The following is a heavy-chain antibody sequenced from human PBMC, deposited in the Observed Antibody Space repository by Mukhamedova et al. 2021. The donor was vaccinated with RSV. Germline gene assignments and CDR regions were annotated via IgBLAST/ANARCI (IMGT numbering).Heavy chain of an antibody. V-gene: IGHV3-23*01. CDR3: AKGAADDKVDWFDP. J-gene: IGHJ5*02. CDR2: VTGSGSHT. D-gene: IGHD6-13*01. Sequence: QSTWKGLEWVSTVTGSGSHTFYADSVRGRFPISRDNSKNTLYLQMNSLRAEDTAVYYCAKGAADDKVDWFDPLGQGTLATVSS.